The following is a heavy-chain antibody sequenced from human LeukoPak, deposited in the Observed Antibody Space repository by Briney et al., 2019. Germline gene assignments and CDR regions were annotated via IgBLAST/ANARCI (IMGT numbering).Heavy chain of an antibody. CDR3: ASRNPNVLHWYFDL. Sequence: SETLSLTCTVSGGSISSYYWSWIRQPPGKGLEWIGYIYYSGSTNYNPSLKSRVTISVDTSKNQFSLKLSSVTAADTAVYYCASRNPNVLHWYFDLWGRGTLVTVSS. J-gene: IGHJ2*01. CDR1: GGSISSYY. V-gene: IGHV4-59*01. CDR2: IYYSGST.